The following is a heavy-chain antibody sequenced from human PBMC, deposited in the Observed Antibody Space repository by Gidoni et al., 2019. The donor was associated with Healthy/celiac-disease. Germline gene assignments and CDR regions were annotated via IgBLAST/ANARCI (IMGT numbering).Heavy chain of an antibody. V-gene: IGHV4-39*01. Sequence: QLQLQESGPGLVKPSETLSLTCTVSGGSISSSSYYWGWIRQPPGQGLEWIGSIYSSGSTYYNPTLKSRVTISVDTSKNQFSLKLSSVTAADTAVYYCARRPEYSSSWYFNHYYYYGMDVWGQGTTVTVSS. CDR3: ARRPEYSSSWYFNHYYYYGMDV. J-gene: IGHJ6*02. CDR2: IYSSGST. D-gene: IGHD6-13*01. CDR1: GGSISSSSYY.